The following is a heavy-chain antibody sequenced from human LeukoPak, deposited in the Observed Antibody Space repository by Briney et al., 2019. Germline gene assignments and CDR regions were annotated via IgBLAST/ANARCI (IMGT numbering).Heavy chain of an antibody. CDR1: GFTFSEYY. V-gene: IGHV3-11*05. CDR2: ISSSSSYT. D-gene: IGHD3-10*01. Sequence: PGGSLRLSCAASGFTFSEYYMSWIRQAPGKGLEWVSYISSSSSYTNYADSVKGRFTISRDNAKNSLYLQMNSLRAEDTAVYYCARANYYGSGSYDYWGQGTLVTVSS. J-gene: IGHJ4*02. CDR3: ARANYYGSGSYDY.